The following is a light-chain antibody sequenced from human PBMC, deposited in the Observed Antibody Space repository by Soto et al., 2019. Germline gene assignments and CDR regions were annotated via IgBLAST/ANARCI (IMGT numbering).Light chain of an antibody. CDR3: QQYGSSPMT. Sequence: EIVVTQSLATLSVSQGERATLSCRASQTVRNNLAWYQQRPGQAPRLLIYDASSRATGIPARFSGSGSGTDFTLTISRLEPEDFAVYYCQQYGSSPMTFGQGTRLEIK. CDR1: QTVRNN. CDR2: DAS. V-gene: IGKV3-20*01. J-gene: IGKJ5*01.